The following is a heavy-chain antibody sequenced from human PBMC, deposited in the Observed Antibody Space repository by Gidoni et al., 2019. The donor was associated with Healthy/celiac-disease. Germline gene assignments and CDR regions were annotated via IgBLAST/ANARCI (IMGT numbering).Heavy chain of an antibody. D-gene: IGHD1-26*01. V-gene: IGHV4-34*01. J-gene: IGHJ6*02. CDR1: GGSFSGYY. Sequence: QVQLQQWGAGLLKPSETLSLTCAVYGGSFSGYYWSWIRQPPGKGLEWIGEINHSGSTNYNPSLKSRVTISVDTSKNQFSLKLSSVTAADTAVYYCARVMSKVVGATRGGPWGYYGMDVWGQGTTVTVSS. CDR2: INHSGST. CDR3: ARVMSKVVGATRGGPWGYYGMDV.